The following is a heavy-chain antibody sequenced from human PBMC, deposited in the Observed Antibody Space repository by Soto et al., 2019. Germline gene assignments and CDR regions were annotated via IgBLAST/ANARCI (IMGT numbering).Heavy chain of an antibody. CDR1: GFTFSNAW. J-gene: IGHJ2*01. CDR2: IKSKTDGGTT. CDR3: TAYDYGYSDQDWYFDL. Sequence: EVQLVESGGGLVKPGGSLRLSCAASGFTFSNAWMSWVRQAPGKGLEWVGRIKSKTDGGTTDYAAPVKGRFTISRDDSKNTLYLQMNSLKTEDTAVYYCTAYDYGYSDQDWYFDLWGRGTLVTVSS. V-gene: IGHV3-15*01. D-gene: IGHD4-17*01.